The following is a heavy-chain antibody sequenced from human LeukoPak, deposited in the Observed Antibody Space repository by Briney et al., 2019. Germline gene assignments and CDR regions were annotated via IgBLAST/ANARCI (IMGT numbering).Heavy chain of an antibody. J-gene: IGHJ4*02. CDR3: ARGTGYSVFDY. V-gene: IGHV3-74*01. Sequence: GGSLRLSCAASGITFSNYLMNWVRQAPGKGLVWVSRVNTAGNSATYADSVKGRFTVSRDNAKNTLFLQMSSLRVEDTAVYYCARGTGYSVFDYWGQGTLVTVAS. D-gene: IGHD3/OR15-3a*01. CDR2: VNTAGNSA. CDR1: GITFSNYL.